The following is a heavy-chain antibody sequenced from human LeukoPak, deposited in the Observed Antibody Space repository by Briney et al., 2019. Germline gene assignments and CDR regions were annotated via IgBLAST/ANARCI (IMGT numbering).Heavy chain of an antibody. D-gene: IGHD3-22*01. CDR2: ISAYNGNT. V-gene: IGHV1-18*01. CDR1: GGTFSSYA. CDR3: AREGYYDSNGDAEYFQH. Sequence: ASVKVSCKASGGTFSSYAISWVRQAPGQGLEWMGWISAYNGNTNYAQKLQGRVTMTTDTSTSTAYMELRSLRSDDTAVYYCAREGYYDSNGDAEYFQHWGQGTLVTVSS. J-gene: IGHJ1*01.